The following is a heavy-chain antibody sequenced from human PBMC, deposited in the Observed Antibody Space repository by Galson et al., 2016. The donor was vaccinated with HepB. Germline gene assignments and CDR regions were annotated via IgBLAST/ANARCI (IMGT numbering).Heavy chain of an antibody. CDR2: ILYDGSNK. Sequence: SLRLSCAASGFTFSSSIMHWVRQAPGKGLEWVAVILYDGSNKYSSDSVKGRFTITRDNSKNTVYLQMNSLRPGVTAVFHCAKDMAGGRYVYYGKDVWGQGTTVTVSS. D-gene: IGHD2-15*01. V-gene: IGHV3-30-3*01. CDR3: AKDMAGGRYVYYGKDV. J-gene: IGHJ6*02. CDR1: GFTFSSSI.